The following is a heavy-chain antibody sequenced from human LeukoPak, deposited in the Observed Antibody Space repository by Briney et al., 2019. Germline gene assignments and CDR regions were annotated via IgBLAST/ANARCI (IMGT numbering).Heavy chain of an antibody. CDR1: GFTFSSYA. J-gene: IGHJ4*02. CDR3: AKDLDCSSTSCLPDY. D-gene: IGHD2-2*01. Sequence: GGSLRLSCAASGFTFSSYAMSWVRQAPGKGLEWVSAISGSGGSTYCADSVKGRFTISRDNSKNTLYLQMNSLRAEDTAVYYCAKDLDCSSTSCLPDYWGQGTLVTVSS. V-gene: IGHV3-23*01. CDR2: ISGSGGST.